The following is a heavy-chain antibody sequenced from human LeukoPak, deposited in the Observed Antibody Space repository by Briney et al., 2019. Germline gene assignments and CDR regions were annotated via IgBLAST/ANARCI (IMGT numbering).Heavy chain of an antibody. V-gene: IGHV3-21*01. CDR2: ISSSSSYI. D-gene: IGHD5-18*01. Sequence: GGSLRLSCAASGFTFSSYSMNWVRQAPGKGLEWVSSISSSSSYIYYADSVKGRFTISRDNAKNSLYLQMNSLRAEDTAVYYCARSERYRGYSYGRGGWFDPWGQGTLVTVSS. J-gene: IGHJ5*02. CDR3: ARSERYRGYSYGRGGWFDP. CDR1: GFTFSSYS.